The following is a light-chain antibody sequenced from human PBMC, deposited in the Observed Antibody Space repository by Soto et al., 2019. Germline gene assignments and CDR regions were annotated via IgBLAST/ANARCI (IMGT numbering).Light chain of an antibody. CDR2: GAS. J-gene: IGKJ4*01. V-gene: IGKV3-20*01. CDR3: QQYGSSPLT. Sequence: IVLTQSPGTLSLSPGERATLSCRASQSISSSYLAWYQQKPGQAPRLLIYGASSRVAGIPDRFSGSGSGTDFTLTISRLEPEDFAVYYCQQYGSSPLTFGGGTKVGIK. CDR1: QSISSSY.